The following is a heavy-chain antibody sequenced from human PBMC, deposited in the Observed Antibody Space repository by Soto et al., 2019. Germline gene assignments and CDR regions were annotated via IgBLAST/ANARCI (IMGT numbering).Heavy chain of an antibody. Sequence: PSETLSLTCTDSGGSISSSFWSWIRQPPGRGLEWIGYINDGGSTTYNPSLKRRVTISLDTSKNHFSLKVRSVTAADTAAYYCARTSLWAAAGSWSSWFDPWGQGTLVTVSS. D-gene: IGHD6-13*01. CDR2: INDGGST. CDR3: ARTSLWAAAGSWSSWFDP. CDR1: GGSISSSF. J-gene: IGHJ5*02. V-gene: IGHV4-59*01.